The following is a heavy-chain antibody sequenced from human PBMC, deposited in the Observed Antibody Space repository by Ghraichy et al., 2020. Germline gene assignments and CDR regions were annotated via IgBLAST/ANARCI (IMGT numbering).Heavy chain of an antibody. CDR2: IYTSGST. V-gene: IGHV4-4*07. CDR3: ARWNSGYYLAFDI. CDR1: GGSIGSDY. Sequence: SETLSLTCTVSGGSIGSDYCSWIRHPAGKGLEWIGRIYTSGSTYYNPSLKSRVTMSVDTSKNQFSLKLSSVTAADTAVYYCARWNSGYYLAFDIWGQGTMVTVSS. D-gene: IGHD3-22*01. J-gene: IGHJ3*02.